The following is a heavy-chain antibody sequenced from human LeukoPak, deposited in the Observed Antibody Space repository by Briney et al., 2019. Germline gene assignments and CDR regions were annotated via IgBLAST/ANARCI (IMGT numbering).Heavy chain of an antibody. Sequence: SETLSLTCAVSAASISNYYWSWIRQAPGKGLEWMGYISTSVITNYNPSPKSRVSISLDTSKNRFYLNLNFVTAVDTAVYYCASPRSGYRYNFDYWGQGALVTVSS. D-gene: IGHD3-22*01. CDR3: ASPRSGYRYNFDY. J-gene: IGHJ4*02. V-gene: IGHV4-4*09. CDR2: ISTSVIT. CDR1: AASISNYY.